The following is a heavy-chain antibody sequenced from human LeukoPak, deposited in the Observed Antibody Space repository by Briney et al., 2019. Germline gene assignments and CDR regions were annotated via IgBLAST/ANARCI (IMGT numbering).Heavy chain of an antibody. CDR1: GLTFSSSA. CDR3: AKGIYGDYVPLDY. D-gene: IGHD4-17*01. J-gene: IGHJ4*02. V-gene: IGHV3-23*01. Sequence: PGGSLRLSCAASGLTFSSSAMTWVRQAPGKGLEWVSGISGSGGSTYYADSVKGRFTISRDNSKNTLYLQRNSLRAEDTAVYYCAKGIYGDYVPLDYWGLGTLVTVSS. CDR2: ISGSGGST.